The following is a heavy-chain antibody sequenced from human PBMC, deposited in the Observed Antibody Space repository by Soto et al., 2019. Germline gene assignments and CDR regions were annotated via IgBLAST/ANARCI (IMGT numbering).Heavy chain of an antibody. CDR1: GGTFSSYT. CDR3: ASAGNYGGNYYYYCGMHV. CDR2: IIPILGIA. V-gene: IGHV1-69*02. Sequence: QVQLVQSGAEVKKPGSSVKVSCKASGGTFSSYTISWVRQAPGQGLEWMGRIIPILGIANYAQKFQGRMAITADNSTSTAYLELSSLRSEDPAVYYWASAGNYGGNYYYYCGMHVWGQGTTVTDSS. D-gene: IGHD4-17*01. J-gene: IGHJ6*02.